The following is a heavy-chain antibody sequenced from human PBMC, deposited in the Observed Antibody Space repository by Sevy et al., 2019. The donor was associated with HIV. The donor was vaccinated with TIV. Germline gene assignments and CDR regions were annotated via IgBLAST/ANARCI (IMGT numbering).Heavy chain of an antibody. J-gene: IGHJ4*02. V-gene: IGHV3-23*01. Sequence: GGSLRLSCAASGFTFGNYAMSWVRQAPGKGLEWVSTLSGSGGSTYYADSVQGRFTVSRDNSKRTLYLQMNNLRVEDTATYYCTNSLGGYWGQGSLVTVSS. CDR3: TNSLGGY. D-gene: IGHD7-27*01. CDR1: GFTFGNYA. CDR2: LSGSGGST.